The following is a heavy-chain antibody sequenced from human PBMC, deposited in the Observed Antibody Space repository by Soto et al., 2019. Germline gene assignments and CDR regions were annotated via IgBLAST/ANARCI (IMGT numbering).Heavy chain of an antibody. J-gene: IGHJ6*02. V-gene: IGHV1-18*01. CDR2: ISGYNGDA. D-gene: IGHD2-8*01. CDR3: AKNGQPPYYYYGLDV. Sequence: ASVKVSCKASGYTFTRYGISWVRQAPGQGLEWMGWISGYNGDATYAQKFQGRVTMTIDTSTSTAYMELRSLTSDDTAVYYCAKNGQPPYYYYGLDVWGQGTKVTVSS. CDR1: GYTFTRYG.